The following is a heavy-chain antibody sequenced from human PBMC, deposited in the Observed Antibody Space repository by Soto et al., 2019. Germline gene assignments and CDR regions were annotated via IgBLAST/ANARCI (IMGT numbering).Heavy chain of an antibody. CDR3: ARLPCADYGGLFVT. Sequence: QVQLQDSGPGLVKPSETLSLTCTVSGGSISSYYWSWIRQPPGKGLEWIGYIYYSGSTNSHPSLNNRASISVYTSTIHVHRRLRAVTSADGAVYYCARLPCADYGGLFVTWRQGTLVTVSS. CDR2: IYYSGST. J-gene: IGHJ4*02. CDR1: GGSISSYY. D-gene: IGHD4-17*01. V-gene: IGHV4-59*01.